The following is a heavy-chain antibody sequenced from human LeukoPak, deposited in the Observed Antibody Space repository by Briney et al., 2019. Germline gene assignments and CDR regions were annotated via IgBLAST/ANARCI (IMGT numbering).Heavy chain of an antibody. CDR1: GYTFTGYF. Sequence: ASVKVSCKTSGYTFTGYFIHWVRQAPGQGLEWMGWINPNSGGTSNLQKFQGRVAMTRDTSISTAYMDLSRPRSDDTAVYYCARGRAGDYFDYWGQGTLVTVSS. CDR3: ARGRAGDYFDY. V-gene: IGHV1-2*02. CDR2: INPNSGGT. J-gene: IGHJ4*02.